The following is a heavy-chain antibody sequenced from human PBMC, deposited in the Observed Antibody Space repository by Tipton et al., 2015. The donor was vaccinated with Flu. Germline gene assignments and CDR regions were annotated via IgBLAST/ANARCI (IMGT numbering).Heavy chain of an antibody. D-gene: IGHD3-22*01. CDR3: ARVRSYYDSSGYYYAFDY. V-gene: IGHV4-61*02. Sequence: LRLSCTVSGGSISSGSYYWSWIRQPAGKGLEWIGRIYTSGSTNYNPSLKSRVTISVDTSKNQFSLKLSSVTAADTAVYYCARVRSYYDSSGYYYAFDYRGQGTLVTVSS. CDR2: IYTSGST. J-gene: IGHJ4*02. CDR1: GGSISSGSYY.